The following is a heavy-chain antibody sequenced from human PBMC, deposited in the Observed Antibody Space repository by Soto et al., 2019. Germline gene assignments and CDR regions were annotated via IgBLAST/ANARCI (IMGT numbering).Heavy chain of an antibody. J-gene: IGHJ1*01. Sequence: GGSLRLSCAASGFTVSSNYMSWVRQAPGKGLEWVSVIYSGGSTYYADSVKGRFTISRDNSKNTLYLQMNSLRAEDTAVYYCARDRGEQLAEYFQHWGQGTLVTVSS. D-gene: IGHD6-13*01. CDR1: GFTVSSNY. CDR2: IYSGGST. V-gene: IGHV3-53*01. CDR3: ARDRGEQLAEYFQH.